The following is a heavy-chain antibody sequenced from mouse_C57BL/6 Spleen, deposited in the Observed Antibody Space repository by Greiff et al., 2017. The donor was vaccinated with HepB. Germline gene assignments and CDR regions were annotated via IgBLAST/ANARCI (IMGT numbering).Heavy chain of an antibody. Sequence: VQLQQSGPELVKPGASVKISCKASGYTFTDYYVNWVKQSHGKSLEWIGDINPNNGGTSYNQKFKGKATLTVDKSSSTAYMELRSLTSEDSAVYYCYCGMDYWGQGTSVTVSS. CDR3: YCGMDY. V-gene: IGHV1-26*01. CDR2: INPNNGGT. J-gene: IGHJ4*01. CDR1: GYTFTDYY.